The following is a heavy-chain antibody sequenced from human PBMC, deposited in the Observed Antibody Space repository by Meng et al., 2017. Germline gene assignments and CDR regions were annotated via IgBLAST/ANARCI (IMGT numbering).Heavy chain of an antibody. V-gene: IGHV1-3*01. J-gene: IGHJ4*02. CDR1: GYTFTSYA. Sequence: ASVKVSCKASGYTFTSYAMHWVRQAPGQRLEWMGWINAGNGNTKYSQKFQGRVTITRDTSASTACMELSNLRSEDTAVYYCARDKDSSGYYYHFDYWGQGTLVTVSS. CDR2: INAGNGNT. D-gene: IGHD3-22*01. CDR3: ARDKDSSGYYYHFDY.